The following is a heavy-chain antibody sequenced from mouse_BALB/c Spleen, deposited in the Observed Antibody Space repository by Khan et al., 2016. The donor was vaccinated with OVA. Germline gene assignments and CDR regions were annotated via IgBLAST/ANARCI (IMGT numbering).Heavy chain of an antibody. CDR2: ISYSGST. V-gene: IGHV3-2*02. D-gene: IGHD1-2*01. CDR3: ARTARIKY. J-gene: IGHJ2*01. Sequence: EVQLQESGPGLVKPSQSLSLTCTVTGYSITSGYGWNWIRQFPGNKLEWMGYISYSGSTNYNPSLKSRISITRNTSKNQFFLQFNSVTTEDTATYYCARTARIKYWGQGTTLTVSS. CDR1: GYSITSGYG.